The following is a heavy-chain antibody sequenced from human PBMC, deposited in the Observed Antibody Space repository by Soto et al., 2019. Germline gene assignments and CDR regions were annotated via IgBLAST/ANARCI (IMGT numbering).Heavy chain of an antibody. J-gene: IGHJ4*02. CDR2: ISYDGSNQ. CDR1: GFTLNIYG. V-gene: IGHV3-30*18. CDR3: AKDQASGQGSFDS. Sequence: GGSLRLSCAASGFTLNIYGMHWVCQAPDKGLEWVALISYDGSNQYYADSVKGRFTISRDNSKNTLFLQMNSLRADDTAVYYCAKDQASGQGSFDSWGQGTLVTVSS.